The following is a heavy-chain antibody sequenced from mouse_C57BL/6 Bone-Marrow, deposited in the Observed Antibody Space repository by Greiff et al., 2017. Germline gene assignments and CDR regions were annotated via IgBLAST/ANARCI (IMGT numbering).Heavy chain of an antibody. Sequence: QVQLKESGPGLVQPSQSLSITCTVSGFSLTSYGVHWVRQSPGKGLEWLGVIWSGGSTDYNAAFISRLSISKDNSKSQVFFKMNSLQADDTAIYYCARNWGYYGSSYGNAMDYWGQGTSVTVSS. CDR1: GFSLTSYG. J-gene: IGHJ4*01. D-gene: IGHD1-1*01. CDR2: IWSGGST. CDR3: ARNWGYYGSSYGNAMDY. V-gene: IGHV2-2*01.